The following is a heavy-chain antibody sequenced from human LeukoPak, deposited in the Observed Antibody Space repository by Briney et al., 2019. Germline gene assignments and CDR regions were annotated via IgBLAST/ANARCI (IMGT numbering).Heavy chain of an antibody. CDR3: ARDKVGSSYFQH. D-gene: IGHD1-26*01. CDR2: INPNSGGT. J-gene: IGHJ1*01. Sequence: ASVKVSCKASGYTFTGYYMHWVRQAPGQGLEWMGWINPNSGGTNYAQKLQGRVTMTTDTSTSTAYMELRSLRSDDTAVYYCARDKVGSSYFQHWGQGTLVTVSS. V-gene: IGHV1-2*02. CDR1: GYTFTGYY.